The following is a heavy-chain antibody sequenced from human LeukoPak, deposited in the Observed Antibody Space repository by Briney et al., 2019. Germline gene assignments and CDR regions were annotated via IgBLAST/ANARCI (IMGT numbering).Heavy chain of an antibody. CDR3: ARAGYSSGWYGDY. V-gene: IGHV4-61*02. CDR2: IYTSGST. J-gene: IGHJ4*02. Sequence: PSQTLSLTCTVSGGSISSGSYYWSWIRQPAGKGLEWIGRIYTSGSTNYNPSLKSRVTISVDTSKNQFSLKLSSVTAADTAVYYCARAGYSSGWYGDYWGQGTLVTASS. D-gene: IGHD6-19*01. CDR1: GGSISSGSYY.